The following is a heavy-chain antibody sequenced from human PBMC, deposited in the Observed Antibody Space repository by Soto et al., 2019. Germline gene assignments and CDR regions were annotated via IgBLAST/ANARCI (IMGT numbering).Heavy chain of an antibody. V-gene: IGHV4-59*01. Sequence: PSETLSLTCTVSGDSIGSYYWSWIRQPPGKGLEWIGYIYDSGSNHYNPSLKSRVTISEDTSKNQFSLKLSSVTAADTAVYYCARGYSSGWYSRYGMDVWGQGTTVTVSS. D-gene: IGHD6-19*01. CDR2: IYDSGSN. J-gene: IGHJ6*02. CDR1: GDSIGSYY. CDR3: ARGYSSGWYSRYGMDV.